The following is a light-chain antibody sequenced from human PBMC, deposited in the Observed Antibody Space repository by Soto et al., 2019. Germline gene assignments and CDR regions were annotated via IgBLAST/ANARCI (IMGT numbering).Light chain of an antibody. Sequence: DILMTQSKDSLAVSLGERATINCKSSQSVLYSSNNKNYLAWYQQKPGQPPKLLIYWAPTRESGVPDRFSGSGSGTDFTLTISSLQAEDVAVYYCQQYYSTLLTFGGGTKVDIK. CDR2: WAP. J-gene: IGKJ4*01. CDR3: QQYYSTLLT. V-gene: IGKV4-1*01. CDR1: QSVLYSSNNKNY.